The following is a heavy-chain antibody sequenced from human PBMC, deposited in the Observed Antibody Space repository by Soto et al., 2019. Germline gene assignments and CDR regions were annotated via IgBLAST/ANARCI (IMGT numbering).Heavy chain of an antibody. J-gene: IGHJ6*02. CDR1: GGTFSSYA. V-gene: IGHV1-69*13. CDR2: IIPIFGTA. D-gene: IGHD3-10*01. CDR3: ARDHSVRGVIIYYYGMDV. Sequence: GASVKVSCKASGGTFSSYAISWVRQAPGQGLEWMGGIIPIFGTANYAQKFQGRVTITADESTSTAYMELSSLRSEDTAVYYCARDHSVRGVIIYYYGMDVWGQGTTVTVSS.